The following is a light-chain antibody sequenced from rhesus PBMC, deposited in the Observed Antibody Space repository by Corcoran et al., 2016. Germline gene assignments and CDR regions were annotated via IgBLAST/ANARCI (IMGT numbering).Light chain of an antibody. Sequence: DIQMTQSPSSLSASVGDRVTITCRASQGISSYLNWYQQKPGKVPKLLIYSANRLESGVPSRFSGIGSGTEITLTSSSLQPEDFATYYCQQFNSLPLTFGGGTKVEIK. CDR2: SAN. V-gene: IGKV1-32*01. CDR3: QQFNSLPLT. CDR1: QGISSY. J-gene: IGKJ4*01.